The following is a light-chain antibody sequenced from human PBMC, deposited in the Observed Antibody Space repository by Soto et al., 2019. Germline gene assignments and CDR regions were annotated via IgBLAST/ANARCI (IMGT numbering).Light chain of an antibody. CDR2: GAC. Sequence: EIVLTQSPATLSLSPGERATLSCRASQSVSSSYFAWYQQKPGQAHRPLIYGACSMDIGVPDRFSGRGSGTDFTLTTSRLEPEDFALYYCQQYGSSPWTFGQGTKVEIK. J-gene: IGKJ1*01. CDR1: QSVSSSY. V-gene: IGKV3-20*01. CDR3: QQYGSSPWT.